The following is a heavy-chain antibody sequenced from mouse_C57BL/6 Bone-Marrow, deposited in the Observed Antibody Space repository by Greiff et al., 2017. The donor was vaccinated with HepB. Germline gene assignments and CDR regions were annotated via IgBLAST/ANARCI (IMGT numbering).Heavy chain of an antibody. CDR2: IRSKSNNYAT. V-gene: IGHV10-1*01. J-gene: IGHJ4*01. D-gene: IGHD1-1*01. CDR3: VRHDYYGNYAMDY. Sequence: EVKLVESGGGLVQPKGSLKLSCAASGFSFNTYAMNWVRQAPGKGLEWVARIRSKSNNYATYYADSVKDRFTISRDDSESMLYLQMNNLKTVDTAMYYCVRHDYYGNYAMDYWGQGTSVTVSS. CDR1: GFSFNTYA.